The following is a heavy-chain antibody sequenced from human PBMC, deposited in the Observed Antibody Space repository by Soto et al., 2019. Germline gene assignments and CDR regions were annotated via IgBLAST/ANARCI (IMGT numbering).Heavy chain of an antibody. CDR2: IYYSGST. CDR3: ARELNYGDSYYFDY. D-gene: IGHD4-17*01. J-gene: IGHJ4*02. V-gene: IGHV4-31*03. Sequence: SETLSLTCTVSGGSISSGGYYWSWIRQHPGKGLEWIGYIYYSGSTYYNPSLKSRVTISVDTSKNQFSLKLSSVTAADTAVYYCARELNYGDSYYFDYWRQGTLVTVSS. CDR1: GGSISSGGYY.